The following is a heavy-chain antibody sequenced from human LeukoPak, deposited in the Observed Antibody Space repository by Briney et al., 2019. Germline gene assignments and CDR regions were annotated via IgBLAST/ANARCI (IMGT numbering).Heavy chain of an antibody. CDR3: AREVGTPQAFDI. CDR2: ISYDGSAK. CDR1: GFTFNTYG. V-gene: IGHV3-30*03. Sequence: PGGSLRLSCAASGFTFNTYGMHWVCQAPGKGLEWLAVISYDGSAKYYAGSVKGRFTISRDNSQNTVSLQMNSLRAEDTAVYYCAREVGTPQAFDIWGQGTMVTVSS. J-gene: IGHJ3*02. D-gene: IGHD1-26*01.